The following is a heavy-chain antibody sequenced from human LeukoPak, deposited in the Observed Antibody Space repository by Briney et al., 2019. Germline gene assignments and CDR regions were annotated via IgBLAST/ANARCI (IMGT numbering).Heavy chain of an antibody. Sequence: PSETLSLTCTVSGGSISSSSYYWGWIRQPPGKGLEWIGSIYYSGSTYYYPSLKSRVTISVDTSKNQFSLKLSSVTAADTAVYYCASSAELPKYYFDYWGQGTLVTVSS. V-gene: IGHV4-39*01. CDR1: GGSISSSSYY. D-gene: IGHD1-26*01. J-gene: IGHJ4*02. CDR3: ASSAELPKYYFDY. CDR2: IYYSGST.